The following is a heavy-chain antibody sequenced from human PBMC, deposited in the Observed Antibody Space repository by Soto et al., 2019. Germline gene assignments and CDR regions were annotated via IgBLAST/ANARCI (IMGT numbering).Heavy chain of an antibody. V-gene: IGHV4-30-2*01. J-gene: IGHJ4*02. CDR1: VGSIVNDDYS. Sequence: PSETLSLTCTVSVGSIVNDDYSWSWVRQPPGKGLEWIGYIYHSGTTYYNPSLTSRVTISVDGSNNQFSLKLTSMTAADTAVYYCATVIPATRYFAYWGQGILVTVSS. CDR3: ATVIPATRYFAY. D-gene: IGHD2-15*01. CDR2: IYHSGTT.